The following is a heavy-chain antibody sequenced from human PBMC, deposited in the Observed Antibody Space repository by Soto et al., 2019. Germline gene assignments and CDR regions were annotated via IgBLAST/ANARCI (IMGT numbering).Heavy chain of an antibody. Sequence: ASVKVSCKASGYTFPSYDINWVRQATGQGLEWMGWMNPNSGNTGYAQKFQGRVTMTRNTSTSTAYMELSSLRSEDTAVYYCARTYYYDSSGYNWFDPWGQGTLVTVSS. V-gene: IGHV1-8*01. D-gene: IGHD3-22*01. J-gene: IGHJ5*02. CDR3: ARTYYYDSSGYNWFDP. CDR1: GYTFPSYD. CDR2: MNPNSGNT.